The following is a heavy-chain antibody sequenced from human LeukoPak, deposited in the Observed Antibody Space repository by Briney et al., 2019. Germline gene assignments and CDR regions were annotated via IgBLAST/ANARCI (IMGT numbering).Heavy chain of an antibody. V-gene: IGHV3-15*01. CDR1: GFAFSNAW. CDR3: TTGGATTCHY. CDR2: IKSKTDAGTI. D-gene: IGHD1-1*01. J-gene: IGHJ4*02. Sequence: PGGSLRLSCAASGFAFSNAWMSWVRQAPGKGLEWVGHIKSKTDAGTIDYAAPVKGRFIISRDDSKNTLYLQMNSLKSEDTAVYYCTTGGATTCHYWGQGALVTVSS.